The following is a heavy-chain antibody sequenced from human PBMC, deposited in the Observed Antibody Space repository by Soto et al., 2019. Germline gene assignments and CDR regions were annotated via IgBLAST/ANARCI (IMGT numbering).Heavy chain of an antibody. CDR2: IWHDGSNK. D-gene: IGHD3-22*01. J-gene: IGHJ5*02. CDR1: GVTCSGYG. Sequence: VVPLRLSCATAGVTCSGYGRHWVRQPPSKGLEWVAVIWHDGSNKYYLDSVKGRFTISRDNSKNTLYLEMDSLRAEDTAVYYCAGAPNYYDSSGYPIVPGWFDPWGQGTLVTVSS. V-gene: IGHV3-33*08. CDR3: AGAPNYYDSSGYPIVPGWFDP.